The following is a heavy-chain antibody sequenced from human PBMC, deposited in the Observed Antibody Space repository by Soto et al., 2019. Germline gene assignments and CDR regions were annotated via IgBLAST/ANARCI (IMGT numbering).Heavy chain of an antibody. CDR3: AREPLDGMDV. CDR2: IYHTGNT. CDR1: GGSVNTGDNY. Sequence: HVQLHQSGPILVKPSQTLSLECSVIGGSVNTGDNYWSWVRQSPGRGLEWIGYIYHTGNTFYKPALENRVTMSVDASKNQFSLTLTSVTAADTAVYFCAREPLDGMDVWGQGTNVTVSS. J-gene: IGHJ6*02. V-gene: IGHV4-30-4*01.